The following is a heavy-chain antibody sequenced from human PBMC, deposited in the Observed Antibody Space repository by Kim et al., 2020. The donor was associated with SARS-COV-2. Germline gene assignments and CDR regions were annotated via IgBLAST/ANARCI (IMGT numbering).Heavy chain of an antibody. J-gene: IGHJ6*02. V-gene: IGHV1-3*01. CDR2: INAGNGNT. Sequence: ASVKVSCKASGYTFTSYAMHWVRQAPGQRLEWMGWINAGNGNTKYSQKFQGRVTITRDTSASTAYMELSSLRSEDTAVYYCATLGDIGSSTSYYYYYYGMDVWGQGTTVTVSS. CDR3: ATLGDIGSSTSYYYYYYGMDV. D-gene: IGHD2-2*01. CDR1: GYTFTSYA.